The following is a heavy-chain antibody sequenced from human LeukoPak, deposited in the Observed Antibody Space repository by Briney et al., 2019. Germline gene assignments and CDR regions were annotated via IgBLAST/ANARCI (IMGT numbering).Heavy chain of an antibody. Sequence: GGSLRLSCAASGSTFSSYGMHWVRQAPGKGLEWVAAIWYDGSNKYYADSVKGRFTISRDNSKNTLYLQMNSLRAEDTAVYYCARGHLTMVRGVINWGQGTLVTVSS. CDR1: GSTFSSYG. J-gene: IGHJ4*02. V-gene: IGHV3-33*01. CDR3: ARGHLTMVRGVIN. CDR2: IWYDGSNK. D-gene: IGHD3-10*01.